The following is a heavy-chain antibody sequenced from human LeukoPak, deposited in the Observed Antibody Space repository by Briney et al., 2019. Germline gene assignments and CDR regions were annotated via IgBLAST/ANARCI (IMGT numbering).Heavy chain of an antibody. CDR1: GYSFTSYW. D-gene: IGHD6-13*01. Sequence: GESLKTSCKGSGYSFTSYWIGWVRQMPGKGLEWMGIIYPGDSDTRYSPSFQGQVTISADKSISTAYLQWSSLKASDTAMYYCARLIIRYSSSFGTAYMDVWGKGTTVTVSS. CDR3: ARLIIRYSSSFGTAYMDV. V-gene: IGHV5-51*01. J-gene: IGHJ6*03. CDR2: IYPGDSDT.